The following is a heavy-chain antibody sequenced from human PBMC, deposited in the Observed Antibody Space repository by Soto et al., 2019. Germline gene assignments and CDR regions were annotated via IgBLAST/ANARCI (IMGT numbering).Heavy chain of an antibody. J-gene: IGHJ6*03. D-gene: IGHD5-12*01. CDR2: ISISSSTI. CDR3: AYCLGGYGDYYYYYYLDV. CDR1: GFTFSTYS. V-gene: IGHV3-48*01. Sequence: EVQLVESGGGLVQPGGSLRLSCAASGFTFSTYSMNWVRQAPGKGLEWVSYISISSSTIYYADSVKGRFTISRDNAKNSLYLQMNSLRAEDAAVYYCAYCLGGYGDYYYYYYLDVWGKGTTVTVSS.